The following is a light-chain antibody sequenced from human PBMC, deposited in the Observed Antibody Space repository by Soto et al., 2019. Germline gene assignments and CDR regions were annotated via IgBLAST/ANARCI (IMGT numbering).Light chain of an antibody. V-gene: IGKV3-20*01. CDR2: GAS. CDR1: QSVSSSY. CDR3: QQHRSSPWT. J-gene: IGKJ1*01. Sequence: EIVLTQSPGTLSLSPGERATLSCRASQSVSSSYLAWYQQKAGQAPRLLIYGASSRATGIPDRFSGSGSGTDFTLTISRLEPEDFAVYYCQQHRSSPWTFGQGTKVDIK.